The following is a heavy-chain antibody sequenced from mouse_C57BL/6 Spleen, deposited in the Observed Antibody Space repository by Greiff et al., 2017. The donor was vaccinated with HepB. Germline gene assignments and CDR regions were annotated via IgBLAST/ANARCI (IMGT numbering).Heavy chain of an antibody. CDR2: IYPYNGVS. CDR3: ARCGYYYGSSNYAMDY. D-gene: IGHD1-1*01. Sequence: DVQLQESGPELVKPGASVKISCKASGYSFTGYYMHWVKQSHGNILDWIGYIYPYNGVSSYNQKFKGKATLTVDKSSSTAYMELRSLTSEDSAVYYCARCGYYYGSSNYAMDYWGQGTSVTVSS. J-gene: IGHJ4*01. V-gene: IGHV1-31*01. CDR1: GYSFTGYY.